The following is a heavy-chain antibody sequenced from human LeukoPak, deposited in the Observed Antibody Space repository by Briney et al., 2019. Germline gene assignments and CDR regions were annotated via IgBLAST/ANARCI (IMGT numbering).Heavy chain of an antibody. D-gene: IGHD1-26*01. CDR3: AREGGWELLFFDY. J-gene: IGHJ4*02. CDR1: GFTFSSYT. Sequence: GGSLRLSCAASGFTFSSYTMNWVRQAPGKGLEWVSSISGSSSDIYYADSVKGRFTISRDNAKNSLYLQMNSLRAEDTAVYYCAREGGWELLFFDYWGQRSLVTVSS. CDR2: ISGSSSDI. V-gene: IGHV3-21*01.